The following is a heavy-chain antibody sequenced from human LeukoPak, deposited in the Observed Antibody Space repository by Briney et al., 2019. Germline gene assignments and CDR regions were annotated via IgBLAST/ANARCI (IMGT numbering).Heavy chain of an antibody. CDR3: ARGYRVVAATRNWFDP. Sequence: ASVKVSCKASGYTFTSHFMHWVRQAPGQGLEWMGIINPKGGSTSYTQKFQGRVTMTRDTSTSTVYMELSSLRSEDTAVYYCARGYRVVAATRNWFDPWGQGTLVTVSS. J-gene: IGHJ5*02. CDR1: GYTFTSHF. D-gene: IGHD2-15*01. CDR2: INPKGGST. V-gene: IGHV1-46*01.